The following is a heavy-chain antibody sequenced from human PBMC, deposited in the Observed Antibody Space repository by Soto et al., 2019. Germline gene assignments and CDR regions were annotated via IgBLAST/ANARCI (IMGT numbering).Heavy chain of an antibody. CDR2: ITDNGGDA. Sequence: LRLSCVASGLTFGSRAMSWVRQAPGEGLQWVATITDNGGDAKYADSVRSRFVISRDNSKKTLYLQMTSLTAEDSAMYFCARGSTESYPGSRIFDFWGRGTLVTVSS. D-gene: IGHD3-10*01. CDR1: GLTFGSRA. CDR3: ARGSTESYPGSRIFDF. V-gene: IGHV3-23*01. J-gene: IGHJ4*02.